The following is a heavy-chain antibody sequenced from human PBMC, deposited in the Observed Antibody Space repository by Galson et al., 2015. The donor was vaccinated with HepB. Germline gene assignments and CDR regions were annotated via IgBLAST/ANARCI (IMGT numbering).Heavy chain of an antibody. CDR2: ISGSGGST. D-gene: IGHD3-3*01. V-gene: IGHV3-23*01. J-gene: IGHJ4*02. CDR1: GFTFSSYA. Sequence: SLRLSCAASGFTFSSYAMSWVRQAPGKGLEWVSAISGSGGSTYYADSVKGRFTISRDNSKNTLYLQMNSLRAEDTAVYYCARDRVTIFGVVIIDPYYFDYWGQGTLVTVSS. CDR3: ARDRVTIFGVVIIDPYYFDY.